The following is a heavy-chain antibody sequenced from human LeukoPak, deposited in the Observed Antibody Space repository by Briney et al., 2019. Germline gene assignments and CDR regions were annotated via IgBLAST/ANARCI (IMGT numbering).Heavy chain of an antibody. D-gene: IGHD5-12*01. CDR1: GGSISSYY. V-gene: IGHV4-59*01. J-gene: IGHJ4*02. CDR3: ARVSGYDWESFYDS. CDR2: IYYSGST. Sequence: SETLSLTCAVSGGSISSYYWSWIRQPPGKGLEWIGYIYYSGSTNYNPSLKSRVAISVDTSKNQFSLKLSSVTAADTAVYYCARVSGYDWESFYDSWGQGTLVTVSS.